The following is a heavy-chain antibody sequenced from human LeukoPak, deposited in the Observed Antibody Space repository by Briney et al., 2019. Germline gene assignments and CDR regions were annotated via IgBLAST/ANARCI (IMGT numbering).Heavy chain of an antibody. D-gene: IGHD2-21*01. Sequence: GGSLRLACAASGFIFSSHGMNWVRQAPGKGLEWVANIKEDGSEKYYVDSVKGRFTISRDNAKNSLYLQMNSLRAEDTAVYYCTRALVIDYWGQGTLVTVSS. J-gene: IGHJ4*02. CDR3: TRALVIDY. CDR2: IKEDGSEK. CDR1: GFIFSSHG. V-gene: IGHV3-7*01.